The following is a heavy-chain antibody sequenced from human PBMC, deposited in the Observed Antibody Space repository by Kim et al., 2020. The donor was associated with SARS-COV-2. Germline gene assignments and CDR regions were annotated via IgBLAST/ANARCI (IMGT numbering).Heavy chain of an antibody. Sequence: GGSLRLSCAASGFTFSSYAMTWVRLVPGKGLEWVSTISASGANTYYGDSVEGRFTISRDNSNDTVYLQMNSLRVEDTATYYCAKDRLRFLGWCPGPLHYYGMDVWGHGTTVTVSS. CDR3: AKDRLRFLGWCPGPLHYYGMDV. D-gene: IGHD3-3*01. CDR2: ISASGANT. CDR1: GFTFSSYA. J-gene: IGHJ6*02. V-gene: IGHV3-23*01.